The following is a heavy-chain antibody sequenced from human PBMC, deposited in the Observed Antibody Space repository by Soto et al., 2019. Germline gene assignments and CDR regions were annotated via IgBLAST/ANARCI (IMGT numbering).Heavy chain of an antibody. CDR2: IIPIFGTA. V-gene: IGHV1-69*01. CDR3: ARGSIKTGAVAWGGFDY. J-gene: IGHJ4*02. Sequence: QVQLVQSGAEVKKPGSSVKVSCKASGGTFSSYAISWVRQAPGQGLEWMGGIIPIFGTANSAQKFQGRVTITPDESTSTAKMKLSRLRSEDTAEYYCARGSIKTGAVAWGGFDYWGQGTLVTVSS. D-gene: IGHD6-19*01. CDR1: GGTFSSYA.